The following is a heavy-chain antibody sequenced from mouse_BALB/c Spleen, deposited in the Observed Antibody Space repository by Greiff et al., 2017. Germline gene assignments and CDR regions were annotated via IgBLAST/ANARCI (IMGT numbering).Heavy chain of an antibody. CDR2: IAPGSGST. V-gene: IGHV1S41*01. CDR3: ARRTTAYYAMDY. D-gene: IGHD2-13*01. J-gene: IGHJ4*01. Sequence: DLVKPGASVKLSCTASGYTFTSYWINWIKQRPGQGLEWIGRIAPGSGSTYYNEMFKGKATLTVDTSSSTAYIQLSSLSSEDSAVYFCARRTTAYYAMDYWGQGTSVTVSS. CDR1: GYTFTSYW.